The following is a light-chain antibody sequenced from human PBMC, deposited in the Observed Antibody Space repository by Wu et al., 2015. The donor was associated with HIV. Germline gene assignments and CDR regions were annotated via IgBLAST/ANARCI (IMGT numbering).Light chain of an antibody. J-gene: IGKJ5*01. CDR2: GAS. V-gene: IGKV3-20*01. CDR1: QSVSSSY. CDR3: QQYATSIT. Sequence: EIVLTQSPGTLSLSPGERATLSCRASQSVSSSYLAWYQQKPGQAPRVLIYGASSRATGIPDRFSGSGSGTDFTLTISRLEPEDFAVYYCQQYATSITFGQGTRLEIK.